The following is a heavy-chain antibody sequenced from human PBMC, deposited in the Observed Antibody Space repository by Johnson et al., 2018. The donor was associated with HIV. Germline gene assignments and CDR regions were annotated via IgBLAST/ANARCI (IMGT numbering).Heavy chain of an antibody. V-gene: IGHV3-30*19. CDR2: ISYDGSDK. Sequence: QVQLVESGGGVVQPGGSLRLSCAASGFTFSSYGMHWVRQAPGKGLEWVAVISYDGSDKYYADSVKGRFTISRDSSKNTLYLQMNSLRAEDTALYYCARGRSLRSGAGDDAVDIWGQGTMVTVSS. CDR3: ARGRSLRSGAGDDAVDI. D-gene: IGHD3-10*01. J-gene: IGHJ3*02. CDR1: GFTFSSYG.